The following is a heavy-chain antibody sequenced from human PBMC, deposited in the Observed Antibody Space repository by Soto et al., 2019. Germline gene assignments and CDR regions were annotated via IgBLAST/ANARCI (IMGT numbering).Heavy chain of an antibody. Sequence: QLQLQESGPGLVKPSETLSLTCTVSGGSISSSSYYWGWIRQPPGKGLEWIGSIYYSGSTYYNPSLKSRVTISVDTSKNQFSLKLSSVTAADTAVYYCARHDYGGNHGIYWYFDLWGRGTLVTVS. CDR2: IYYSGST. D-gene: IGHD4-17*01. V-gene: IGHV4-39*01. J-gene: IGHJ2*01. CDR1: GGSISSSSYY. CDR3: ARHDYGGNHGIYWYFDL.